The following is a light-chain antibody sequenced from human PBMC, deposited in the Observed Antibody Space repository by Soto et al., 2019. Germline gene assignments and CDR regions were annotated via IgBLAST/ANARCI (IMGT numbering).Light chain of an antibody. CDR2: GAS. CDR3: QQYYSSPWT. Sequence: EIVLTQSPGTLSLSPGERGTLSCRASKSVSSSDLAWYQQKPGQTPRLLIYGASTRATGIPDRFSGSGSGTDFSLTISRLEPEDFGVYYCQQYYSSPWTFGQGTKVDIK. J-gene: IGKJ1*01. V-gene: IGKV3-20*01. CDR1: KSVSSSD.